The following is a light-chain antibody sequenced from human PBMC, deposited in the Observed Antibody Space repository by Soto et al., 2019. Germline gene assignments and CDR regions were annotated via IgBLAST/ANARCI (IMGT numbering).Light chain of an antibody. J-gene: IGLJ1*01. CDR1: SSDIGSYDL. V-gene: IGLV2-23*01. CDR2: EGS. CDR3: CSYAGTGTYV. Sequence: QSVLTQPASVSGSPGQSITISCSGTSSDIGSYDLVSWYQQHPGKAPKLIIYEGSKRPSGVSHRFSGSKSGNTASLTISGLQAEDEADYYCCSYAGTGTYVFGTGTKVTVL.